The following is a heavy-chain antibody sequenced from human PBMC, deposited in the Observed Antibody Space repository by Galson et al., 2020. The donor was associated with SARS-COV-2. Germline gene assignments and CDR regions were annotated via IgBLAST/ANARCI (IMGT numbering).Heavy chain of an antibody. CDR2: FDPEDGET. CDR1: GYTLTELS. J-gene: IGHJ5*02. Sequence: ASVKVSCKVSGYTLTELSMHWVRQAPGQGLEWMGGFDPEDGETIYAQKFQGRVTMTEDTSTDTAYMELSSLRSEDTAVYYCATAASVGAPNWFDPWGQGTLVTVSS. V-gene: IGHV1-24*01. CDR3: ATAASVGAPNWFDP. D-gene: IGHD1-26*01.